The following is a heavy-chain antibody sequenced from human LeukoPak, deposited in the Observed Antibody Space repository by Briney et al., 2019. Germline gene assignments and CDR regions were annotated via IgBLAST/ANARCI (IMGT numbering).Heavy chain of an antibody. J-gene: IGHJ5*02. CDR2: IIPIFGTA. CDR1: GGTFSSYA. Sequence: SVKVSCKASGGTFSSYAISWVRQAPGQGLEWMGGIIPIFGTANYAQKFQGRVTITADESTSTAYMELSSLRSEDTAVYYCARGPIVVVPAAAFGYWFDPWGQGTLVTVSS. CDR3: ARGPIVVVPAAAFGYWFDP. V-gene: IGHV1-69*13. D-gene: IGHD2-2*01.